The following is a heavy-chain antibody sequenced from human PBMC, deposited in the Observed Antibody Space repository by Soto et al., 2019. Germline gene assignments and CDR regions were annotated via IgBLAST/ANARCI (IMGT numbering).Heavy chain of an antibody. Sequence: EVQLLESGGGLVQPGGCLRLSCAASGFSFSTYAMSWVRQAPRKGLEWVSALSGSGGSTYYADSVKGRFTISRDNSKNTVYLHMNSLRADDTAVYFCAKGSSTPPNWFGPWGQGTLVTVSS. J-gene: IGHJ5*02. CDR2: LSGSGGST. CDR1: GFSFSTYA. CDR3: AKGSSTPPNWFGP. V-gene: IGHV3-23*01.